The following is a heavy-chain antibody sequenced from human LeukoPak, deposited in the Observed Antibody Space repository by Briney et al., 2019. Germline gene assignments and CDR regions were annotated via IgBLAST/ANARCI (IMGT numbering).Heavy chain of an antibody. CDR1: GFTFSSYT. D-gene: IGHD4-17*01. Sequence: GGSLRLSCAGSGFTFSSYTMNWVRQAPGKGLEWVSSISSSATYIYYADSVRGRFTISRDDAKNSLFLHMNSLRAEDTAVYYCATWDDYGDYVAFEYWGQGALVTVSS. V-gene: IGHV3-21*01. J-gene: IGHJ4*02. CDR2: ISSSATYI. CDR3: ATWDDYGDYVAFEY.